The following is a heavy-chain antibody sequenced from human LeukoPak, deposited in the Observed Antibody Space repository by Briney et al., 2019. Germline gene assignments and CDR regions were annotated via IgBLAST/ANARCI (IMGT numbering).Heavy chain of an antibody. CDR1: GFTFDDYG. CDR3: AEGIAAAGIDY. Sequence: AGGSLRLSCAASGFTFDDYGMSWVRQAPGKGLEWVSGINWNGGSTGYADSVKGRFTISRDNAKNTLYLQMNSLRAEDTAVYYCAEGIAAAGIDYWGQGTLVTVSS. V-gene: IGHV3-20*04. D-gene: IGHD6-13*01. CDR2: INWNGGST. J-gene: IGHJ4*02.